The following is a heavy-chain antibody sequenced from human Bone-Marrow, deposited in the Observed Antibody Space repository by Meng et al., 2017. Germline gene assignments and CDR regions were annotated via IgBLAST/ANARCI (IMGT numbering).Heavy chain of an antibody. Sequence: SETLSLTCTVSGGSISSSSYYWGWVRQPPGKGLEWIGSSYYSGSTYYNPSLKSRVTISVDTSKNQFSLKLSSVTAADTAVYYCARDVGIVVVVAATTWFDPWGQGTLVTVSS. J-gene: IGHJ5*02. CDR1: GGSISSSSYY. CDR3: ARDVGIVVVVAATTWFDP. CDR2: SYYSGST. D-gene: IGHD2-15*01. V-gene: IGHV4-39*07.